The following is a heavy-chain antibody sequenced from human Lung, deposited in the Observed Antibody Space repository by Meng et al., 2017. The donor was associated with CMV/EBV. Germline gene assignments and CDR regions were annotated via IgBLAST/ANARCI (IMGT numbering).Heavy chain of an antibody. CDR3: ARVEVGITSGDY. D-gene: IGHD1-26*01. CDR1: DYTFTGYG. J-gene: IGHJ4*02. V-gene: IGHV1-18*01. CDR2: LGAHPGGT. Sequence: QVTRVQSWAGVKKPGASLKVSCKASDYTFTGYGVCWVRQAPGQGLEWMAWLGAHPGGTSHAPKFLGRVTVTADTATATAYVELRSLRSDDTAVYYCARVEVGITSGDYWGQGTLVTVSS.